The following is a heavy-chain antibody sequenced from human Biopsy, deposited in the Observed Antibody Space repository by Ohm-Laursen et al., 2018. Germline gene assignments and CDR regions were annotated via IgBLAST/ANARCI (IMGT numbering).Heavy chain of an antibody. D-gene: IGHD3-9*01. J-gene: IGHJ1*01. Sequence: SVKVSCKAPGGAFSNYGVNWVRRAPGQGLEWLGGNIPILRTGNYAQKFQDRVTVAADTSTSTATMELRSLRSDDTAVYYCATKLTGYFHHWGQGTLVIVSS. CDR2: NIPILRTG. CDR1: GGAFSNYG. CDR3: ATKLTGYFHH. V-gene: IGHV1-69*06.